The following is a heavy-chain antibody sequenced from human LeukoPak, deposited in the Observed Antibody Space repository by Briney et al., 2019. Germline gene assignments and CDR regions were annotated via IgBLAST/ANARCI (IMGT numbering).Heavy chain of an antibody. D-gene: IGHD6-19*01. J-gene: IGHJ4*02. V-gene: IGHV4-59*11. CDR2: IYYSGST. Sequence: SETLSLTCTVSGGSISSHYWSWIRQPPGKGLEWIGYIYYSGSTNYNPSLKSRVTISVDTSKDQFSLKLSSVTAADTAVYYCAREWAVAGLDYWGQGTLVTVSS. CDR1: GGSISSHY. CDR3: AREWAVAGLDY.